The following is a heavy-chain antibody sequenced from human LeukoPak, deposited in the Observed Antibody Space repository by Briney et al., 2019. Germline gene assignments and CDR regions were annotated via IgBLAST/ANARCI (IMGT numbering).Heavy chain of an antibody. CDR1: GFTSSSYA. CDR3: ARSEIRALAYSGYDNTYFHH. J-gene: IGHJ1*01. V-gene: IGHV3-30*04. D-gene: IGHD5-12*01. CDR2: VSNDESKK. Sequence: PGGSLRLSCAASGFTSSSYAMHWVRLAPGKGLEWVAVVSNDESKKYYTDSVQGRFTISRDNSKNTLYLQMNSLRAEDTAVYYCARSEIRALAYSGYDNTYFHHWGQGTLVTVSS.